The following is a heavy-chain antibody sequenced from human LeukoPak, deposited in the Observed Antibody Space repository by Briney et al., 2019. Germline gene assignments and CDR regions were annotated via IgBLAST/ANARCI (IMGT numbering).Heavy chain of an antibody. CDR2: IYPGDSDT. Sequence: GESLKISCKGSGYSFTSYWLGWVRQMPGKGLEWMGIIYPGDSDTRYSPSFQGQVTISADKSISTAYLQWSSLKASDTAMYYCARRPYDYVWGSYPYYFDYWGQGTLVTVSS. CDR1: GYSFTSYW. V-gene: IGHV5-51*01. CDR3: ARRPYDYVWGSYPYYFDY. J-gene: IGHJ4*02. D-gene: IGHD3-16*02.